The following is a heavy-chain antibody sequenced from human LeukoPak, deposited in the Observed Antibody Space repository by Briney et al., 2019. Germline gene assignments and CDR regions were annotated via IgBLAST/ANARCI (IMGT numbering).Heavy chain of an antibody. D-gene: IGHD3-10*01. CDR1: GGSFSGYY. J-gene: IGHJ6*03. CDR2: INHSGST. V-gene: IGHV4-34*01. CDR3: ARGVTMVRGGRPYYYMDV. Sequence: SETLSLTCAVYGGSFSGYYWSWIRQPPGKGLEWIGEINHSGSTNYNPSLKSRVTISVDTSKNQLSLKLSSVTAADTAVYYCARGVTMVRGGRPYYYMDVWGKGTTVTVSS.